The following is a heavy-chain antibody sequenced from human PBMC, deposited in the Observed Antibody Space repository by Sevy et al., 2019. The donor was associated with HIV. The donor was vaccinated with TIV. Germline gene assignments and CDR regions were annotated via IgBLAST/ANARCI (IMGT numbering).Heavy chain of an antibody. V-gene: IGHV3-33*01. CDR2: IWYDGSNK. Sequence: GGSLRLSCAASGFTFSSYGMHWVRQAPGKGLEWVAVIWYDGSNKYYADSVKGRFTISRDNSKNTLYLQMNSLRAEDTAVYYCARDRGYCSSTSCPRRYYYGMDVWGQGTMVTVSS. D-gene: IGHD2-2*01. CDR3: ARDRGYCSSTSCPRRYYYGMDV. CDR1: GFTFSSYG. J-gene: IGHJ6*02.